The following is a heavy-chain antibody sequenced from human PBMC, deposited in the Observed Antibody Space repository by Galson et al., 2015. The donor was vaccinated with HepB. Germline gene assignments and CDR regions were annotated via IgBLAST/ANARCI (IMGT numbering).Heavy chain of an antibody. CDR2: IYPGDSDT. J-gene: IGHJ4*02. V-gene: IGHV5-51*01. CDR1: GYSFTSYW. Sequence: QSGAEVKKPGESLKISCKGSGYSFTSYWIGWVRQMPGKGLEWMGIIYPGDSDTRYSPSFQGQVTISADKSISTAYLQWSSLKASDTAMYYCASTQDDDSSGEPFDYWGQGTLVTVSS. CDR3: ASTQDDDSSGEPFDY. D-gene: IGHD3-22*01.